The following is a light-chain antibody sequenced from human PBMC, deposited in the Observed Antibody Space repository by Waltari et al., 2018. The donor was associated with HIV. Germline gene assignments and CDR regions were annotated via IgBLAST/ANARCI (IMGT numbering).Light chain of an antibody. CDR1: NLGDKY. CDR2: EDT. CDR3: QAWDSSTAV. J-gene: IGLJ2*01. V-gene: IGLV3-1*01. Sequence: SYELTQPPSVSVSPGQTASITCSGDNLGDKYVCWYQQKPGQSPVVVIYEDTKRPSGIPERFSGSNSGNTATLTISGTQAMDEADYYCQAWDSSTAVFGGGTKLTVL.